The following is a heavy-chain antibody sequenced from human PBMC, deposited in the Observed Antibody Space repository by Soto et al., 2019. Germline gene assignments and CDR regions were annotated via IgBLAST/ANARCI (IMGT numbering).Heavy chain of an antibody. Sequence: GGSLRLSCAASGFTFSSYGMHWVRQAPGKGLEWVAVIWYDGSNKYYADSVKGRFTISRDNSKNTLYLQMNSLRAEDTAVYYCARTGIAVAGRDYYYGMDVWGQGTTVTVSS. D-gene: IGHD6-19*01. J-gene: IGHJ6*02. V-gene: IGHV3-33*01. CDR3: ARTGIAVAGRDYYYGMDV. CDR1: GFTFSSYG. CDR2: IWYDGSNK.